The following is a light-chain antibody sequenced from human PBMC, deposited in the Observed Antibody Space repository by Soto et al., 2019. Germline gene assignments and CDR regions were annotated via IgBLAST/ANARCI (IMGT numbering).Light chain of an antibody. CDR2: DAS. CDR3: QQFSSYPLT. V-gene: IGKV3-20*01. Sequence: EFVLTQSPGTLSLSPGEXXXLSCRASQTVRNNYLAWYQQKPGQAPRLLMYDASSRATGIPDRFSGGGSGTDFTLTISRLEPEDFAVYYCQQFSSYPLTFGGGTKVEIK. CDR1: QTVRNNY. J-gene: IGKJ4*01.